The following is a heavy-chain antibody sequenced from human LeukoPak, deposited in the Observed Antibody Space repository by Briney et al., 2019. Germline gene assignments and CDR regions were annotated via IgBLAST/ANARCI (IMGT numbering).Heavy chain of an antibody. CDR3: AREGIAVAGSDY. Sequence: GGSLRLSCAASGFTVSSNYMSWVRQAPGKGLEWVSVIYSGGSTYYADSVKGRFTISRDNSKNTLYLQMNSLRAEDTAVYYCAREGIAVAGSDYWGLGTLVTVSS. CDR1: GFTVSSNY. D-gene: IGHD6-19*01. V-gene: IGHV3-53*01. J-gene: IGHJ4*02. CDR2: IYSGGST.